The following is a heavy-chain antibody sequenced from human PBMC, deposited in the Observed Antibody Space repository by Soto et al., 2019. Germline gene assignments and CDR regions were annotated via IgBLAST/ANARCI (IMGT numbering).Heavy chain of an antibody. J-gene: IGHJ6*02. CDR2: ISSSSSYI. CDR1: GFTFSSYS. V-gene: IGHV3-21*01. CDR3: AREGYSYGFYYYGMDV. Sequence: GGSLRLSCAASGFTFSSYSMNWVRQAPGKGLEWVSSISSSSSYIYYADSVKGRFTISRDNAKNSLYLQMNSLRAEDTAVYYCAREGYSYGFYYYGMDVWGQGTTVTVSS. D-gene: IGHD5-18*01.